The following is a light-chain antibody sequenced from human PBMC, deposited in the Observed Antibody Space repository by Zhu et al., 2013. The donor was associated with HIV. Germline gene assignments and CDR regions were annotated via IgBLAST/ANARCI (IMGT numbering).Light chain of an antibody. CDR1: QSVSSSS. CDR2: GAS. Sequence: EIVLTQSPGTLSLSPGERATLSCRASQSVSSSSLAWYQQKPGQAPRLLIYGASSRPTGISDRFSGSGSGTDFTLIITRLEPEDFVVYYCQHYGDSLWTFGQGTKVEIK. J-gene: IGKJ1*01. V-gene: IGKV3-20*01. CDR3: QHYGDSLWT.